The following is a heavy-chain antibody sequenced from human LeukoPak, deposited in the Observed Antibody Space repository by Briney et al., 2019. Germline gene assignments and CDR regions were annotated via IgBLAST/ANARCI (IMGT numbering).Heavy chain of an antibody. J-gene: IGHJ6*03. CDR2: IYYSGST. CDR1: GGSISSYY. V-gene: IGHV4-59*01. D-gene: IGHD6-19*01. CDR3: ATTYSSGWFKYYYYYYYMDV. Sequence: SETLSLTCTVSGGSISSYYWSWIRQPPGKGLEWIGYIYYSGSTNYNPSLKSRVTISVDTSKNQFSLKLSSVTAADTAVYYCATTYSSGWFKYYYYYYYMDVWGKGTTVTISS.